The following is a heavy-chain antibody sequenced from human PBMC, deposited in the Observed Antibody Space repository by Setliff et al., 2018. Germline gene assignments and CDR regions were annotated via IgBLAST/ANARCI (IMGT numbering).Heavy chain of an antibody. D-gene: IGHD3-3*01. J-gene: IGHJ4*02. V-gene: IGHV1-8*02. CDR2: MNPNSGNT. Sequence: GASVKVSCKASGGTFSSYAISWVRQATGQGLEWMGWMNPNSGNTGYAQKFQGSVTMTRNTSISTAYMELSSLRSEDTAVYYCARAWYYNFWSGSQIEYWGQGTLVTVSS. CDR1: GGTFSSYA. CDR3: ARAWYYNFWSGSQIEY.